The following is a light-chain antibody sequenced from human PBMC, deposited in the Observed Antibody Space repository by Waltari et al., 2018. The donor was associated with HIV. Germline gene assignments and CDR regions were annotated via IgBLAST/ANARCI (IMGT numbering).Light chain of an antibody. J-gene: IGLJ1*01. CDR3: LLFYNGVHV. Sequence: QTVVTQEPSLTVSPGGTVTLTCPSSTGAVTSDYYPNWFQQKPGQAPRTLICSTSNKHSWHPARFSGSLRVGKAALTLSGLQHEDEAEYYCLLFYNGVHVFGTGTKVTVL. CDR2: STS. V-gene: IGLV7-43*01. CDR1: TGAVTSDYY.